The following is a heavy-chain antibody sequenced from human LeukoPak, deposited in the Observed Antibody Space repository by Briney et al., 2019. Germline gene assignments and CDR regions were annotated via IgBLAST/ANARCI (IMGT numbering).Heavy chain of an antibody. CDR3: AKDSSYGSGIVDV. D-gene: IGHD3-10*01. V-gene: IGHV3-30*18. Sequence: GGSLRLSCAASGFTFSSYGMHWVRQAPGKGLEWVAVISYDGSNKYYADSVKGRFTISRDNSKNTLYLQMNSLRAEDTAVYYCAKDSSYGSGIVDVWGQGTTVTVSS. CDR2: ISYDGSNK. J-gene: IGHJ6*02. CDR1: GFTFSSYG.